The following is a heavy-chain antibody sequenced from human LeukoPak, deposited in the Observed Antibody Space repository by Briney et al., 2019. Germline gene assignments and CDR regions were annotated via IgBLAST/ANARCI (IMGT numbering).Heavy chain of an antibody. D-gene: IGHD3/OR15-3a*01. J-gene: IGHJ4*02. CDR1: GVSISSSNSY. CDR3: ARQTGSGLFILP. V-gene: IGHV4-39*01. CDR2: IYYSGNT. Sequence: SEALSLTCTVSGVSISSSNSYWGWIRQPPGKGLEWIGSIYYSGNTYYNASLKSQVSISIDTSKNRFSLKLTSVTAADTAVYYCARQTGSGLFILPGGQGTLVTVSS.